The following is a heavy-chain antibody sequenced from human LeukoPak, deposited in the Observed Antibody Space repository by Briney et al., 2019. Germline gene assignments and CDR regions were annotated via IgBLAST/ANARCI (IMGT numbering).Heavy chain of an antibody. CDR1: GFTFSSYA. V-gene: IGHV3-30*04. J-gene: IGHJ5*02. Sequence: PGGSLRLSCAPSGFTFSSYAMHWVRQAPGKGLEWVAVISYDGSNKYYADSVKGRFTISRDNSKNTLYLQMNSLRAEDTAVYYCARDGLYYDFWSTTGVNWFDPWGQGTLVTVSS. D-gene: IGHD3-3*01. CDR3: ARDGLYYDFWSTTGVNWFDP. CDR2: ISYDGSNK.